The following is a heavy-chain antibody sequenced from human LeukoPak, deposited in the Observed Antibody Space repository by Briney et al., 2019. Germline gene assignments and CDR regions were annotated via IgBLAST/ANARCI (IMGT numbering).Heavy chain of an antibody. CDR1: GFTFSSFA. CDR2: ISGSGGST. V-gene: IGHV3-23*01. Sequence: GGSLRLSCAASGFTFSSFAMSWVRQAPGKGLEWVSAISGSGGSTYYADSVKGRFSISRDNSKNTLYLQMNSLRAEDTAVYYCAKAELVGAAGAVGYWGQGTLVTVSS. J-gene: IGHJ4*02. D-gene: IGHD2-15*01. CDR3: AKAELVGAAGAVGY.